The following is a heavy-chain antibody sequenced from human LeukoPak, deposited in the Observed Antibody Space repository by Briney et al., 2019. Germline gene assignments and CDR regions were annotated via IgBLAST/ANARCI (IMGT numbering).Heavy chain of an antibody. J-gene: IGHJ5*02. CDR3: ARVERTYYGSGSYSWFDP. D-gene: IGHD3-10*01. CDR2: IYHSGST. V-gene: IGHV4-30-2*01. Sequence: SETLSLTCAVSGCSISSGGYSWSWIRQPPGKGLEWIGYIYHSGSTYYNPSLKSRVTISVDRSKNQFSLKLRSVPAADTAVYYCARVERTYYGSGSYSWFDPWGQGTLVTVSS. CDR1: GCSISSGGYS.